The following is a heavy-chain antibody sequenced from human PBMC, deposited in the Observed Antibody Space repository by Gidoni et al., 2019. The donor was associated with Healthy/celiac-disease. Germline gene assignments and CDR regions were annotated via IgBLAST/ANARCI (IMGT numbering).Heavy chain of an antibody. CDR3: AKEARGATLGAFDI. J-gene: IGHJ3*02. D-gene: IGHD1-26*01. V-gene: IGHV3-23*01. CDR2: ISGSGGTT. CDR1: GFPFSSYA. Sequence: EVQLLESGGGWVQPVGSLRLTCAASGFPFSSYARSWVRQAPGKGLEWVSAISGSGGTTYYADSVRGRFTISRDNSKNTLYLQMNSLRAEDTAVYYCAKEARGATLGAFDIWGQGTMVTVSS.